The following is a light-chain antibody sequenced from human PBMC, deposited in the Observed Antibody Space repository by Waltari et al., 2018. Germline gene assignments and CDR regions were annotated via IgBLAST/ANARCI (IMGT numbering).Light chain of an antibody. J-gene: IGLJ1*01. Sequence: QSALTQPASVSGSPGQSITISCPGTSSYVGGYNYVSWYQQHPGNAPKLMIYDVSNRPSGVSNRFSGSKSGNTASLTISGLQAEDEADYYCSSYTSSSTLLYVFGTGTKVTVL. CDR3: SSYTSSSTLLYV. CDR1: SSYVGGYNY. V-gene: IGLV2-14*03. CDR2: DVS.